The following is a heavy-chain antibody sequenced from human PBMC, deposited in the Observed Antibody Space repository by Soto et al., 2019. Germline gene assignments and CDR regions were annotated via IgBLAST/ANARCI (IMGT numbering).Heavy chain of an antibody. Sequence: SETLSLTCTVSGGSISSTGYSWGWIRQPPGKGPEWIGNIFYTGTPNYNPSLKSRVTISVDTSKNQFSLTLRSVTAADTALYYCARRYGGFDIWGQGTMVTFSS. J-gene: IGHJ3*02. CDR3: ARRYGGFDI. D-gene: IGHD5-18*01. CDR2: IFYTGTP. CDR1: GGSISSTGYS. V-gene: IGHV4-39*01.